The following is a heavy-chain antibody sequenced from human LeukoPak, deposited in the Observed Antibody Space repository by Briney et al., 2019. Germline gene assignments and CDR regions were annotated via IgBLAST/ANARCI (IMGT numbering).Heavy chain of an antibody. D-gene: IGHD3-10*01. V-gene: IGHV1-2*02. CDR1: GFTITGYY. J-gene: IGHJ4*02. CDR3: ARDLFYSVSGTYYNVGRVFNY. Sequence: ASVKVSCKASGFTITGYYMHWVRQAPGQGLEWMGWINPNSGGTNYAQKFQGRVTMTRDTSITTAYMELTSLRSDDTAVYYCARDLFYSVSGTYYNVGRVFNYWGQGTLVTVSS. CDR2: INPNSGGT.